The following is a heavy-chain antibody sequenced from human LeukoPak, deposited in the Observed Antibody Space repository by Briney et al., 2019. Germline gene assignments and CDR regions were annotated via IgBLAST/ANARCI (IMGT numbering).Heavy chain of an antibody. V-gene: IGHV4-59*02. CDR3: ARSIHFSGWYYDY. J-gene: IGHJ4*02. CDR2: IYYSGTT. CDR1: GGSVSSFY. D-gene: IGHD6-19*01. Sequence: PSETLSLTCTVSGGSVSSFYWSWIRQPPGKGLEWIGYIYYSGTTNYNPSLKSRVTISVDTSRTQLSLKLSSVTAADTAVYYCARSIHFSGWYYDYWGQGTLVTVSS.